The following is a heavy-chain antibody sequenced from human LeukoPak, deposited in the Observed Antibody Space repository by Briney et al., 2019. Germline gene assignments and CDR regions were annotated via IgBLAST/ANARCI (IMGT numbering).Heavy chain of an antibody. J-gene: IGHJ4*02. CDR3: ARGAEGYYYFDY. V-gene: IGHV3-15*07. Sequence: PGGSLRLSCAASGFTFSSYAMNWVRQAPGKGLEWVGRIKSKTDGGTTDCAAPVKGRFTISRDDSKNTLYLQMNSLKTEDTAVYYCARGAEGYYYFDYWGQGTLVTVSS. CDR1: GFTFSSYA. CDR2: IKSKTDGGTT. D-gene: IGHD2-21*01.